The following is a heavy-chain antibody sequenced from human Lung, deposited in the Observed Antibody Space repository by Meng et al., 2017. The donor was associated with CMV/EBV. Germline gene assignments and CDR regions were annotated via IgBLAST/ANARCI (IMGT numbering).Heavy chain of an antibody. Sequence: SXAASGFTFSSYAMHWVRQAPGKGLEWVANIRFDGTNKYHADSVKGRFTISRDNSKNTLYLQMNSLRAEDTAVYYCAKRGDSSGTYAMDVWGQGTXVNGAS. J-gene: IGHJ6*02. D-gene: IGHD3-22*01. V-gene: IGHV3-30*02. CDR3: AKRGDSSGTYAMDV. CDR1: GFTFSSYA. CDR2: IRFDGTNK.